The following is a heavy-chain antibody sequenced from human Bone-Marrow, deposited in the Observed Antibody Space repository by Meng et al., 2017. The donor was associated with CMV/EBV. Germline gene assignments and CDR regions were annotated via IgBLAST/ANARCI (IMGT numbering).Heavy chain of an antibody. Sequence: SETLSLTCTVSGASISKNYWSWSRRPPGKGLEYIGSISYTGYIEYNPSLKGRVTMSLDTSKNRFSLKLTSVTAADTAMYYCAGPDDMGSSPHDPFHIWGQGTMVTVSS. CDR2: ISYTGYI. CDR1: GASISKNY. CDR3: AGPDDMGSSPHDPFHI. V-gene: IGHV4-59*01. J-gene: IGHJ3*02. D-gene: IGHD1-1*01.